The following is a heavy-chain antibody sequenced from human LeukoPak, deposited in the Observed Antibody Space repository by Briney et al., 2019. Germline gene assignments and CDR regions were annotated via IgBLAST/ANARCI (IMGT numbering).Heavy chain of an antibody. D-gene: IGHD3-22*01. V-gene: IGHV3-21*01. CDR3: ARDPSGGGYPYYYYYMDV. CDR2: ISSSSSYI. CDR1: GFTFSSYS. Sequence: GGSLRLSCAASGFTFSSYSMNWVRQAPGKGLEWVSSISSSSSYIYYADSVKGRFTISRDNAKNSLYLQMNSLRAEDTAVYYCARDPSGGGYPYYYYYMDVWGKGTTVTVSS. J-gene: IGHJ6*03.